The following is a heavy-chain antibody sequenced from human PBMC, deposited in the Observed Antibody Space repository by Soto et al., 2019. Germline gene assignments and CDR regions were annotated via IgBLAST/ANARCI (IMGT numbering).Heavy chain of an antibody. CDR2: IIPIFGTA. J-gene: IGHJ3*02. V-gene: IGHV1-69*06. CDR1: GGTFSSYA. CDR3: ARNYCGGDCYSGHAFDI. Sequence: SVKFSCKASGGTFSSYAISWVRQAPGQGLEWMGGIIPIFGTANYAQKFQGRVTITADKSTSTAYMELSSLRSEDTAVYYCARNYCGGDCYSGHAFDIWGQGTMVTVSS. D-gene: IGHD2-21*02.